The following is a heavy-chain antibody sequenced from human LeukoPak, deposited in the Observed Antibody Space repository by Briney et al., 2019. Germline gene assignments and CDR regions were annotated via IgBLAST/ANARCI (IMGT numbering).Heavy chain of an antibody. V-gene: IGHV1-69*04. D-gene: IGHD4-11*01. CDR2: VIPILGIA. Sequence: SVKVSCKASGGTFSSYAISWVRQAPGQGLEWMGRVIPILGIANYAQKFQGRVTITADKSTSTAYMELSSLRSEDTAVYYCAIVEGYSNRLRLYYYYGMDVWGQGTTVTVS. J-gene: IGHJ6*02. CDR1: GGTFSSYA. CDR3: AIVEGYSNRLRLYYYYGMDV.